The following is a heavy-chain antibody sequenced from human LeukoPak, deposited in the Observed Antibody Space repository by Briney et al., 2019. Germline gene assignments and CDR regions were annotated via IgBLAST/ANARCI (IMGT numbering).Heavy chain of an antibody. D-gene: IGHD2/OR15-2a*01. CDR3: ARHGSRVTLSVYFDY. J-gene: IGHJ4*02. CDR2: IYYSGST. CDR1: GGSISSYY. V-gene: IGHV4-59*01. Sequence: PSETLSLTCTVSGGSISSYYWSWIRQPPGKGLEWVGYIYYSGSTIYNPSLKSRVTISVDTSKSQVSLKLSSVTAADTAVYYCARHGSRVTLSVYFDYWGQGTLVTVSS.